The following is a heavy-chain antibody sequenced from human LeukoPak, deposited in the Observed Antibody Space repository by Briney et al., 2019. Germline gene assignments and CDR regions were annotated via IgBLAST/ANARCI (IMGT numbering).Heavy chain of an antibody. CDR1: GGSISSYY. D-gene: IGHD3-9*01. J-gene: IGHJ4*02. CDR3: ARTSPTITTLDY. Sequence: PSETLSLTCTVSGGSISSYYWSWIRQPPGKGLEWIGYIYYSGSTNYNPSLKSRVTISVDTSKNQFSLKLSSVTAADTAVYYCARTSPTITTLDYWGQGTLVTVSS. V-gene: IGHV4-59*08. CDR2: IYYSGST.